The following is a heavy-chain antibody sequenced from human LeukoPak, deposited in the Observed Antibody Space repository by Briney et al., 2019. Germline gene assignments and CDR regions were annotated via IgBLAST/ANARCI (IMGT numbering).Heavy chain of an antibody. CDR2: IYHSGGT. D-gene: IGHD1-1*01. CDR3: ARVSWFPGTSYYYMDV. J-gene: IGHJ6*03. V-gene: IGHV4-4*02. Sequence: NPSGTLSLTCTVSGGSISSSNWWSWVRQSPGKGLEWIGQIYHSGGTIYNPSLKSRVTISVDQSKNQFSLKLTSVTAADTAVYYCARVSWFPGTSYYYMDVWGKGTTVTVSS. CDR1: GGSISSSNW.